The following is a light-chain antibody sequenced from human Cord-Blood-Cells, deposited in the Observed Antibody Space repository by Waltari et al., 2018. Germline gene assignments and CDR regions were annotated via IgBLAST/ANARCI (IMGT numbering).Light chain of an antibody. CDR2: DVS. CDR1: SSDAGGYNY. CDR3: CSYAGSYTSYVV. V-gene: IGLV2-11*01. J-gene: IGLJ2*01. Sequence: QSALTQPRSVSGSPGQSVTISCTGTSSDAGGYNYVSWYQQHPGKAPKLMIYDVSKRPSGVPDRFSGSKSGNTASLTISGLQAEDEADYYCCSYAGSYTSYVVFGGGTKLTVL.